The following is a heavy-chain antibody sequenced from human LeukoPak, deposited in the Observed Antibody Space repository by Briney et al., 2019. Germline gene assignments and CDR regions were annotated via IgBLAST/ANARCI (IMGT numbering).Heavy chain of an antibody. CDR2: ISAYNGNT. D-gene: IGHD6-6*01. Sequence: ASVKVSCKASGYTFTSYDINWVRQATGQGLEWMGWISAYNGNTNYAQKFQGRVTMTTDTSTSTAYLELRSLRSDDTAVYYCARGFSAARAHFWYFQHWGQGTLVTVSS. CDR3: ARGFSAARAHFWYFQH. V-gene: IGHV1-18*01. J-gene: IGHJ1*01. CDR1: GYTFTSYD.